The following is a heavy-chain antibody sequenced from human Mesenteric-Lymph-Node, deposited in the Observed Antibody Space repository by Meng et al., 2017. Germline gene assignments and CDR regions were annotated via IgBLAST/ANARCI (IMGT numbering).Heavy chain of an antibody. D-gene: IGHD3-10*01. CDR2: ISSDGSSK. CDR1: GLIFSRSG. Sequence: QVQLVEAGGGVVQPGRSLRLSCAASGLIFSRSGMHWVRQAPGKGLEWVAFISSDGSSKYYTDSVKGRFTISRDNSKNTVSLQMDSLRVEDTAVYYCARDKGVTCLDTWGQGTLVTVSS. CDR3: ARDKGVTCLDT. J-gene: IGHJ5*01. V-gene: IGHV3-30*06.